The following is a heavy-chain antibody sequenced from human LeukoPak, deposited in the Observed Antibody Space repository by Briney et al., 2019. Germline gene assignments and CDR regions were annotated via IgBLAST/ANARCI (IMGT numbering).Heavy chain of an antibody. CDR1: GFTFSSYA. Sequence: WGSLRLSCAASGFTFSSYAMSWVRQAPGKGLEWVSAISGSGGSTYYADSVKGRFTISRDNSKNTLYLQMNSLRAEDTAVYYCAKAIGPLYCSSTSCPSLNYYYYGMDVWGQGTTVTVSS. J-gene: IGHJ6*02. CDR3: AKAIGPLYCSSTSCPSLNYYYYGMDV. D-gene: IGHD2-2*01. V-gene: IGHV3-23*01. CDR2: ISGSGGST.